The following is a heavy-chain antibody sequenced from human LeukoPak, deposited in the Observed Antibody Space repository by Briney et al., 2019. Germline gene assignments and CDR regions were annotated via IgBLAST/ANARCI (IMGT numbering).Heavy chain of an antibody. J-gene: IGHJ4*02. CDR1: GGSFSGYY. V-gene: IGHV4-34*01. Sequence: PSETLSLTCAVYGGSFSGYYWSWIRQPPGKGPEWIGEINHSGSTNYNPSLKSRVTISVDTSKNQFSLKLSSVTAADTAVYYCARGRNYYDSSGYTGDYFDYWGQGTLVTVSS. D-gene: IGHD3-22*01. CDR2: INHSGST. CDR3: ARGRNYYDSSGYTGDYFDY.